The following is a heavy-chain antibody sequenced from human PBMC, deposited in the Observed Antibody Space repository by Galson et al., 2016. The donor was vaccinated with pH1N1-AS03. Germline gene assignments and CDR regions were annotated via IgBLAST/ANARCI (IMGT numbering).Heavy chain of an antibody. CDR2: IRKDGSEK. CDR3: AKGKDFWSGYPDDPFDI. Sequence: SLRLSCAASGFNLGTYWMTWVRQVPGKGLEWLANIRKDGSEKSYVDSVRGRFSISRDNAKNSLYLQINSLRAEDTAVYYCAKGKDFWSGYPDDPFDIWGQGTMVTVSS. J-gene: IGHJ3*02. CDR1: GFNLGTYW. V-gene: IGHV3-7*03. D-gene: IGHD3-3*01.